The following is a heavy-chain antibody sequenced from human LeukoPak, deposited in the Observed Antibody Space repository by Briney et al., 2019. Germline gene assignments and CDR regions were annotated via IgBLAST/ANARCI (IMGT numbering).Heavy chain of an antibody. V-gene: IGHV4-30-4*01. CDR1: GGSISSSNW. CDR2: IYYSGST. D-gene: IGHD3-10*01. Sequence: SETLSLTCAVSGGSISSSNWWSWVRQPPGKGLEWIGYIYYSGSTYYNPSLKSRVTISVDTSKNQFSLKLSSVTAADTAVYYCASDGVPYYYGSGDNYLAIDYWGPGTLVTVSS. CDR3: ASDGVPYYYGSGDNYLAIDY. J-gene: IGHJ4*02.